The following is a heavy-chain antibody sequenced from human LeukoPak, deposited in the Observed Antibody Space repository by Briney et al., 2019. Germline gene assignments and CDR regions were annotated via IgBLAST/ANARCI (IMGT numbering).Heavy chain of an antibody. V-gene: IGHV3-23*01. CDR2: ISGSGGST. CDR1: GFTFSSYA. CDR3: ARDGQETYYYDSSGEEAFDI. D-gene: IGHD3-22*01. Sequence: GGSLRLSCAASGFTFSSYAMSWVRQAPGKGLEWVSAISGSGGSTYYADSVKGRFTISRDNSKNTLYLQMNSLRAEDTAVYYCARDGQETYYYDSSGEEAFDIWGQGTMVTVSS. J-gene: IGHJ3*02.